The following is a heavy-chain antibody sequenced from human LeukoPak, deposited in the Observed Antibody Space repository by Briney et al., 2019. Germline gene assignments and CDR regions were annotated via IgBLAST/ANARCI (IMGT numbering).Heavy chain of an antibody. Sequence: ASETLSLSCTVSGGSISSYYWSWIRQPPGKGLEWIGYIYYSGSTNYNPSLKSRVTISVDTSKNQFSLKLSSVTAADTAVSYCARRVRGNPQYYYYVMDVWGQGTTVTVS. CDR1: GGSISSYY. CDR3: ARRVRGNPQYYYYVMDV. J-gene: IGHJ6*02. CDR2: IYYSGST. V-gene: IGHV4-59*01. D-gene: IGHD3-10*01.